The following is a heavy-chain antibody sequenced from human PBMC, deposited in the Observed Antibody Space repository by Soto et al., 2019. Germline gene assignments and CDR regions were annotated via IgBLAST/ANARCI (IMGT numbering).Heavy chain of an antibody. CDR3: ARPYCSSTSCPYYYYYGMDV. V-gene: IGHV5-10-1*01. J-gene: IGHJ6*02. CDR1: GYSFTSYW. CDR2: IDPSDSYT. D-gene: IGHD2-2*01. Sequence: PGESLKISCKGSGYSFTSYWISWVRQMPGKGLEWMGRIDPSDSYTNYSPSFQGHVTISADKSISTAYLKWSSLKASDTAMYFCARPYCSSTSCPYYYYYGMDVWGQGTTVTVSS.